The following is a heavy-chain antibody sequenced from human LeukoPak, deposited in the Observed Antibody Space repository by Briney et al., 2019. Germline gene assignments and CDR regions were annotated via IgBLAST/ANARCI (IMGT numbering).Heavy chain of an antibody. CDR1: GYTFTGYY. CDR3: ARDPERWLQFGFYYYYGMDV. V-gene: IGHV1-2*02. Sequence: GASVKVSCKASGYTFTGYYMHWVRQAPGQGLEWMGWINPNSGGTNYAQKFQGRVTMTRDTSISTAYMELSRLSSDDTAVYYCARDPERWLQFGFYYYYGMDVWGQGTMVTVSS. CDR2: INPNSGGT. J-gene: IGHJ6*02. D-gene: IGHD5-24*01.